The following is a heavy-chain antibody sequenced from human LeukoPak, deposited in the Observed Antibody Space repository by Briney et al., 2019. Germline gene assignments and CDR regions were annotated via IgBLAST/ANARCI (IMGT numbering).Heavy chain of an antibody. V-gene: IGHV1-8*01. CDR3: ARDSGSYGWYYYYMDV. D-gene: IGHD1-26*01. Sequence: ASVKVSCKASGYTFTSYDINWVRQAPGQGLEWMGWMNPNSGNTGYAQKFQGRVTITTDESTSTAYMELSSLRSEDTAVYYCARDSGSYGWYYYYMDVWGKGTTVTVSS. CDR1: GYTFTSYD. CDR2: MNPNSGNT. J-gene: IGHJ6*03.